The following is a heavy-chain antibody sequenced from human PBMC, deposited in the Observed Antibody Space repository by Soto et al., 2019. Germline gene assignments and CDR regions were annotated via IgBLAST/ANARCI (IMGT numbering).Heavy chain of an antibody. CDR3: ARSYWQLVPFDY. CDR2: IWYDGSNK. CDR1: GFTFSSYG. V-gene: IGHV3-33*01. Sequence: GGSLRLSCAASGFTFSSYGMHWVRQAPGKGLEWVAVIWYDGSNKYYADSVKGRFTISRDNSKNTLYLQMNSLRAEDTAVYYCARSYWQLVPFDYWGQGTLVTVSS. J-gene: IGHJ4*02. D-gene: IGHD6-6*01.